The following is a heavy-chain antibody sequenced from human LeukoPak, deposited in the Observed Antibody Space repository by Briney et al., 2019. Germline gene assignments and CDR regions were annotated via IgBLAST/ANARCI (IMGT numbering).Heavy chain of an antibody. Sequence: PSETLSLTCAVYGGSFSGYYWSWIRQPPGKGLEWIGEINHSGSTNYNPSLKSRVTISVDTSKSQFSLKLSSVTAADTAVYYCARGPMVITYDYWAREPWSPSPQ. D-gene: IGHD3-22*01. V-gene: IGHV4-34*01. CDR2: INHSGST. J-gene: IGHJ4*02. CDR1: GGSFSGYY. CDR3: ARGPMVITYDY.